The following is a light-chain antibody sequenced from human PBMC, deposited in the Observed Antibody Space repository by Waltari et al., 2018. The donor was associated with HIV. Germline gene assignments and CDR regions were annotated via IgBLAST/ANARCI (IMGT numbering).Light chain of an antibody. J-gene: IGLJ2*01. V-gene: IGLV2-14*01. CDR3: SSYRGSSTLVV. CDR1: SSDVGGYDY. Sequence: QSALTQPASVSGSPGQSITISCTGASSDVGGYDYVSWYQQHPGKAPKLMIYEVTNRPSGISNRFSGSKSGNTASLTISGLQAEDEADYYCSSYRGSSTLVVFGGGTKLTV. CDR2: EVT.